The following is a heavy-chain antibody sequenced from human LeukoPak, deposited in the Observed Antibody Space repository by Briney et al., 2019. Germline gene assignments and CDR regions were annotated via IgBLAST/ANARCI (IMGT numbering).Heavy chain of an antibody. V-gene: IGHV3-53*01. CDR2: IYSGGST. CDR3: ARSYGDINWFDP. J-gene: IGHJ5*02. D-gene: IGHD4-17*01. Sequence: RVSVIYSGGSTYYADSVKGRFTISRDNSKNTLYLQMNSLRAEDTAVYYCARSYGDINWFDPWGQGTLVTVSS.